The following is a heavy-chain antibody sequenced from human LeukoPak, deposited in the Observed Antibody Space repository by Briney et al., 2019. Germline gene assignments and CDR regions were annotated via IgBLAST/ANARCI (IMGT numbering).Heavy chain of an antibody. Sequence: GASVKVSCKASGYTFTNFGISWVRQAPGQGLEWMGWISAYNGNTNYAQRLQGRVTMTTDTSTSTAYMELRSLRSDDTAVYYCARDRDYGDYNTQDHFVYWGQGTLVTVSS. CDR2: ISAYNGNT. D-gene: IGHD4-17*01. V-gene: IGHV1-18*01. J-gene: IGHJ4*02. CDR1: GYTFTNFG. CDR3: ARDRDYGDYNTQDHFVY.